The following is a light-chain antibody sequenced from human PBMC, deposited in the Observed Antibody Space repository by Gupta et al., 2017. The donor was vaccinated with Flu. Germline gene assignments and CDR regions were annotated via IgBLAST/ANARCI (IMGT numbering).Light chain of an antibody. Sequence: DIPMTQSPSSLSASVGDRVIISCRSSQSISGYLNWFQQKPGKAPKLLIYAASSLQSGVSSRFSGRGSGTEFTLTISGLQPDDFATYFCQQSYTTPYTFGQGTILDIK. V-gene: IGKV1-39*01. CDR2: AAS. J-gene: IGKJ2*01. CDR3: QQSYTTPYT. CDR1: QSISGY.